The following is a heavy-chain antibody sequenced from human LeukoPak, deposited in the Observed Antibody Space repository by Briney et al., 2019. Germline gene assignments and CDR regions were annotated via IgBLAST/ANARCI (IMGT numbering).Heavy chain of an antibody. CDR3: ARGHSKNQKWWLLRMGDY. CDR1: GYTFTSYY. CDR2: MNHNSGNK. J-gene: IGHJ4*02. V-gene: IGHV1-8*01. Sequence: ASLKLSCKASGYTFTSYYMNWVRQATGKGLEWMGWMNHNSGNKGYAQKFQGRVTMTRNTSINTAYMELSSLRSEDTAVYYCARGHSKNQKWWLLRMGDYWGQGTLVTVSS. D-gene: IGHD1-26*01.